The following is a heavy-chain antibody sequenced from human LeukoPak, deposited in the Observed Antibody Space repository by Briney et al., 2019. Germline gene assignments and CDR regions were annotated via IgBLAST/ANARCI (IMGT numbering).Heavy chain of an antibody. CDR1: GFTFSSYS. CDR2: ISSSSSTI. Sequence: GGSLRLSCAASGFTFSSYSMNWVRQAPGKGLEWVSYISSSSSTIYYADSVKGRFTISRDNAKNSLYLQMNSLRAEDTAVHYCARVGLAPYSSGWYYFDYWGQGTLVTVSS. D-gene: IGHD6-19*01. V-gene: IGHV3-48*01. J-gene: IGHJ4*02. CDR3: ARVGLAPYSSGWYYFDY.